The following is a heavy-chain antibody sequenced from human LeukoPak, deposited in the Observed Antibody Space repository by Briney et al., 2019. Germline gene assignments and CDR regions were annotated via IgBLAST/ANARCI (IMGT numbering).Heavy chain of an antibody. Sequence: GGSLRLSCAASGFTFSDYYMTWIRQAPGRGLEWISCITGRTSNTNYADSVKGRFTISRDNARNSLYLQMNSLRVEDTDVYYCARGNYGEDFWGQGALVTVTS. D-gene: IGHD4-17*01. CDR2: ITGRTSNT. CDR1: GFTFSDYY. J-gene: IGHJ4*02. CDR3: ARGNYGEDF. V-gene: IGHV3-11*05.